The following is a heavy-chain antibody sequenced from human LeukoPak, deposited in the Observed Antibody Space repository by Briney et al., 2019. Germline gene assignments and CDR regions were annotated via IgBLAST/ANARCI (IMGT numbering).Heavy chain of an antibody. J-gene: IGHJ6*02. CDR2: ISAYNGNT. Sequence: ASVKVSCKASGYTFTSYGISWVRQAPGQGLEWMGWISAYNGNTNYAQKLQGRVTMTTDTSTSTAYMELRSLRSDDTAVYYCARGDSSSWHPFYYYYGMDVWGQGTTVTVSS. CDR1: GYTFTSYG. CDR3: ARGDSSSWHPFYYYYGMDV. D-gene: IGHD6-13*01. V-gene: IGHV1-18*01.